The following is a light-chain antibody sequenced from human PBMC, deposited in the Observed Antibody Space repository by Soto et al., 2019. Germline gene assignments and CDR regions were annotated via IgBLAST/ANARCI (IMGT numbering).Light chain of an antibody. V-gene: IGKV1-5*01. CDR1: ESVSSW. Sequence: DIQMTQSPSTLSASVGDTVTITCRASESVSSWLAWYQQKPGRAPQLLIYDASRLKTGVPSRFSGSGSGTEFTLTITRLHPDDFATYHCQQFNTLSLTFGGGTKVEI. CDR2: DAS. J-gene: IGKJ4*01. CDR3: QQFNTLSLT.